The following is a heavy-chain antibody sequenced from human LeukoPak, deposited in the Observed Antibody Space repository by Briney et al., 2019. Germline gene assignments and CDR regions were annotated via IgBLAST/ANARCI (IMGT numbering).Heavy chain of an antibody. V-gene: IGHV3-23*01. D-gene: IGHD3-10*01. J-gene: IGHJ4*02. Sequence: GRSLRLSCAASGFTFSRFAMNWVRQAPGKGLEWVATIIDNGDRTYYADSVRGRFTLSRDNSNNTLSLQMNSLRAEDTATYYCSKGITLVRGFTDFDYWGQGTLVTVSS. CDR2: IIDNGDRT. CDR1: GFTFSRFA. CDR3: SKGITLVRGFTDFDY.